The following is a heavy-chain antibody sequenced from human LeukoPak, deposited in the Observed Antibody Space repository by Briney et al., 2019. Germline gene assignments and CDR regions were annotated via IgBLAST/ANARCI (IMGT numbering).Heavy chain of an antibody. D-gene: IGHD4-11*01. CDR2: IYYSGST. CDR3: ARGRAGIKYSHYSNYYYGMDV. Sequence: SETLSLTCTVSGDSISSYYWSWIRQPPGKGLEWIGYIYYSGSTNYNPSLKSRVTISVDTSKNQFSLKLSSVTAADTAVYYCARGRAGIKYSHYSNYYYGMDVWGQGTTVTVSS. V-gene: IGHV4-59*12. J-gene: IGHJ6*02. CDR1: GDSISSYY.